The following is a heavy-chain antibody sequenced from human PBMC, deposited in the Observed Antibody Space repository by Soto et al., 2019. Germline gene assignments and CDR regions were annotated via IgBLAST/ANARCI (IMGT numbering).Heavy chain of an antibody. D-gene: IGHD6-13*01. CDR3: VSTPAYGTLDP. Sequence: SQTRSRTCAISGDSFSSNSAAWNWISQSPSRGLEWLGRTYYRSKWYNDYAVSVKSRITINPDTSKNQVSPQLNSVTPEDPAVYYCVSTPAYGTLDPWGQGTLVTVSS. J-gene: IGHJ5*02. CDR1: GDSFSSNSAA. V-gene: IGHV6-1*01. CDR2: TYYRSKWYN.